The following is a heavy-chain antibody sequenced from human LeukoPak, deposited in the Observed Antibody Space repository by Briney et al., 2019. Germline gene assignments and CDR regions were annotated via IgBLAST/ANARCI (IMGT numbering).Heavy chain of an antibody. CDR3: AREGEYGNYFDY. J-gene: IGHJ4*02. Sequence: GGSLRLSCAASGFTFSSYGMHWVRQAPGKGLEWVAVIWYDGSNKYYADSVKGRFTISRDNSKNTLYLQMNSLRAEDTAVYYCAREGEYGNYFDYWGQGTLVTVSS. CDR1: GFTFSSYG. D-gene: IGHD1-26*01. CDR2: IWYDGSNK. V-gene: IGHV3-33*01.